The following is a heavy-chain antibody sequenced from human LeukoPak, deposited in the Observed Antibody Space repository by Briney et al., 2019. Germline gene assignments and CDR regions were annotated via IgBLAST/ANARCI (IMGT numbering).Heavy chain of an antibody. V-gene: IGHV3-21*01. D-gene: IGHD6-6*01. CDR3: ARDASPYSSSFDAFDI. CDR1: GFTFSSYS. J-gene: IGHJ3*02. Sequence: GGSLRLSRAASGFTFSSYSMNWVRQAPGKGLEWVSSISSSSSYIYYADSVKGRFTISRDNAKNSLYLQMNSLRAEDTAVYYCARDASPYSSSFDAFDIWGQGTMVTVSS. CDR2: ISSSSSYI.